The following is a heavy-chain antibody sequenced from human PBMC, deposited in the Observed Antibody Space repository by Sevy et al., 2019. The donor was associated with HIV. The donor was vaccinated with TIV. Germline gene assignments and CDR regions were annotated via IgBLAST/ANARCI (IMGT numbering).Heavy chain of an antibody. Sequence: GGSLRLSCAASGFTLSGYSISWVRQAPGKGLEWVSSVTPGTDIYYGDSVRGRFIASRDNAKNSVYLQMNSLRDEDTAVYYCARDFLTGDRREAFDIWGQGTKVTVSS. V-gene: IGHV3-21*06. CDR3: ARDFLTGDRREAFDI. D-gene: IGHD7-27*01. CDR1: GFTLSGYS. CDR2: VTPGTDI. J-gene: IGHJ3*02.